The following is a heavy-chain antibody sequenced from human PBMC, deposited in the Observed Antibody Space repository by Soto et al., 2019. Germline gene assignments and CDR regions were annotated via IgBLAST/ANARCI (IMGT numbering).Heavy chain of an antibody. D-gene: IGHD3-10*01. CDR1: GGSISSGGYS. CDR2: IYHSGST. Sequence: PSETLSLTCAVSGGSISSGGYSWSWIRQPPGKGLEWIGYIYHSGSTYYNPSLKSRVTISVDRSKNQFSLKLSSVTAADTAVYYCAAFWFGELLLVDYWGQGTLVTAPQ. V-gene: IGHV4-30-2*01. J-gene: IGHJ4*02. CDR3: AAFWFGELLLVDY.